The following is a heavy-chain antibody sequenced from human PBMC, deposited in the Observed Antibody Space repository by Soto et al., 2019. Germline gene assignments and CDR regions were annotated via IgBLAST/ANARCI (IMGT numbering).Heavy chain of an antibody. Sequence: QVQLQESGPRLVKPSETLSLTCTVSGASIGASYWSWIRQSPGKGLEWMGYIFYSGSTNYSPSLNNRVAMPVDSSKNPVSLTLSSVTAADPAVYYCARVSMVTNLDYWGHSMLVTVSS. CDR1: GASIGASY. D-gene: IGHD2-21*02. CDR3: ARVSMVTNLDY. J-gene: IGHJ4*01. CDR2: IFYSGST. V-gene: IGHV4-59*01.